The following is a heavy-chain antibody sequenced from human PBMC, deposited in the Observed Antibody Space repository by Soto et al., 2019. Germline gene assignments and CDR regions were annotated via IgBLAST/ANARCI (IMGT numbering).Heavy chain of an antibody. CDR2: IYYSGST. J-gene: IGHJ3*02. V-gene: IGHV4-39*01. CDR3: ARYYYGGNSVGAFDI. CDR1: GGSISSSSYY. D-gene: IGHD4-17*01. Sequence: SETLSLTCTVSGGSISSSSYYWGWIRQPPGKGLEWIGSIYYSGSTYYNPSLKSRVTISVNTPKNRFSLKLSSVTAADTAVYYCARYYYGGNSVGAFDIWGQGTMVTVSS.